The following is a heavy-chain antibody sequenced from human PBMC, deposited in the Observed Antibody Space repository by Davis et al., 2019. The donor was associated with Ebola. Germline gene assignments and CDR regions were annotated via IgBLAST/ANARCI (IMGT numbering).Heavy chain of an antibody. CDR1: GFTLSSYW. J-gene: IGHJ4*02. V-gene: IGHV3-7*01. CDR2: IREEDSEK. CDR3: TRGLYNSQYGGHAF. D-gene: IGHD4-23*01. Sequence: PGGSLRLSCAVSGFTLSSYWMMWVRQAPGKGLEWVAYIREEDSEKSYGDSVRGRFTISRDNDKSVLFLQMNNLRVEDTAIYYCTRGLYNSQYGGHAFWGQGTLVTVST.